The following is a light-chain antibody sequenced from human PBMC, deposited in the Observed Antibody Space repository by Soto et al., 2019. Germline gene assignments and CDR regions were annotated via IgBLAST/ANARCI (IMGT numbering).Light chain of an antibody. Sequence: QSVLTQPPSVSGAPGQRVTISCTGSSSNIGAGYDVHWYQQLPGTAPKLLIYGNSNRPSGVPDRFSGSKSGTSASLAITGLQAEDEADYYCQSYDSSLSDHYVFGTGTRSPS. V-gene: IGLV1-40*01. CDR2: GNS. CDR3: QSYDSSLSDHYV. CDR1: SSNIGAGYD. J-gene: IGLJ1*01.